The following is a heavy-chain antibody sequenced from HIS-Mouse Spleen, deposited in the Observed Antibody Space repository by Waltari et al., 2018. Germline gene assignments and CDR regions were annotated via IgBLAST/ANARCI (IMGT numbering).Heavy chain of an antibody. V-gene: IGHV4-39*07. CDR1: GGSISSSSYY. D-gene: IGHD6-13*01. CDR2: IYYRGSH. J-gene: IGHJ2*01. Sequence: QLQLQESGPGLVKPSETLSLTCTVSGGSISSSSYYWGWIRQPPGKGLEWIGRIYYRGSHYYNPSRKRRVTISVDTSKNQFSLKLSSVTAADTAVYYCAREIPYSSSWYDWYFDLWGRGTLVTVSS. CDR3: AREIPYSSSWYDWYFDL.